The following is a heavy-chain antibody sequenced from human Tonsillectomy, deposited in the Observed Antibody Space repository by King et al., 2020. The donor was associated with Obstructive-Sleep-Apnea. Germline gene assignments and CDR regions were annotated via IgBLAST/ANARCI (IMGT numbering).Heavy chain of an antibody. CDR2: IYYSGST. V-gene: IGHV4-39*07. J-gene: IGHJ4*02. CDR3: ARVYSTTTCYDY. Sequence: QLQESGPGLVKSSETLSLTCNVSGASISSSSYYWGWIRQPPGKGLEWIGSIYYSGSTSYNPSLKNRVTISVDTSRTRFSLKLSSVTAADTAVYYCARVYSTTTCYDYWGQGTLVTVSS. D-gene: IGHD2-2*01. CDR1: GASISSSSYY.